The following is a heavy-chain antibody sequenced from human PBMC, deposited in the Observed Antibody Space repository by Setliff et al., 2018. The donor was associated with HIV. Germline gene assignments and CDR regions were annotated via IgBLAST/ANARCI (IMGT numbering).Heavy chain of an antibody. Sequence: SETLSLTCAVSGDSISSGDYSWNWVRRSPGKGLEWIGYIYHSGSTYYNPSLKNRVTMSIDWSKKQFSLNLSSVTAADTAVYFCVREGVGAGSYDLDIWGQGIMVTVSS. CDR3: VREGVGAGSYDLDI. D-gene: IGHD3-10*01. CDR1: GDSISSGDYS. CDR2: IYHSGST. V-gene: IGHV4-30-2*06. J-gene: IGHJ3*02.